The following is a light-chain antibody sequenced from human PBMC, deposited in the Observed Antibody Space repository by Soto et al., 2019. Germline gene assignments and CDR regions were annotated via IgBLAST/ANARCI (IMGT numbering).Light chain of an antibody. Sequence: QSAPTQPASVSGCPGQSITISCTGTSSDVGGYNYVSWYQHHPGKAPKLMIYDVSNRPSGVSNRFSGSKSGNTASLTISGLQPEDEADYYCSSYTTSNTRQIVFGTGTKVTVL. V-gene: IGLV2-14*03. CDR1: SSDVGGYNY. J-gene: IGLJ1*01. CDR3: SSYTTSNTRQIV. CDR2: DVS.